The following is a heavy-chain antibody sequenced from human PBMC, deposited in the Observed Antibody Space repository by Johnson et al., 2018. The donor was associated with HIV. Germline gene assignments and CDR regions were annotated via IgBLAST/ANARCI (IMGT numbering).Heavy chain of an antibody. CDR2: VNPNGGST. CDR3: ARASGLTYYYDSSGYGGDAFDI. Sequence: VQLMESGGGLAKPAWSPRLSCAASQFTFSSYYMNCVRQAPGNGLELVGQVNPNGGSTYLIDSGKDRFNISRDNAKNTLHLQMNSLKTEDTAVYYCARASGLTYYYDSSGYGGDAFDIWGQGTMVTVSS. D-gene: IGHD3-22*01. V-gene: IGHV3-25*03. J-gene: IGHJ3*02. CDR1: QFTFSSYY.